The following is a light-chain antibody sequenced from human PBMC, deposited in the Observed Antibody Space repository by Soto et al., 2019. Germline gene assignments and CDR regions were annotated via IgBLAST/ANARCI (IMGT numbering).Light chain of an antibody. CDR3: QHSYSTPFT. Sequence: DIQMTQSPSSLSASVGDRVTITCRASQNISSYLNWYQQKPGKAPKLLIYAASSLQSGVPSRFGGSGSRTDFTLTISSLQSEDFATYYCQHSYSTPFTFGPGNKVDIK. CDR2: AAS. V-gene: IGKV1-39*01. CDR1: QNISSY. J-gene: IGKJ3*01.